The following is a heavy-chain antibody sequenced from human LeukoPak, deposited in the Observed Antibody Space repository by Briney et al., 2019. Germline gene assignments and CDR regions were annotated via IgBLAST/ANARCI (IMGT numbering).Heavy chain of an antibody. D-gene: IGHD2-21*02. J-gene: IGHJ4*01. CDR1: GFTLSNYW. Sequence: GGSLRLSCSVSGFTLSNYWMHWVRQAPGKGLVWVARLHCNGGYTTYADSVKGLFTISRDTAKDPLYLQMNSLRVEDTAVHYFGGFVVVPAVDYWGQGTLVTVSS. CDR2: LHCNGGYT. CDR3: GGFVVVPAVDY. V-gene: IGHV3-74*01.